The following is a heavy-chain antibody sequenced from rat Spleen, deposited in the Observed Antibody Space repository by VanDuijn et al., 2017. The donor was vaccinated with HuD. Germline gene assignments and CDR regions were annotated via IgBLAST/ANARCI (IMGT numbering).Heavy chain of an antibody. Sequence: EVQLVESGGGLVQPGRSLKLSCAASGFTFSDYNMAWVRQAPKKGLEWVATISYDGSTYYPDSVKGRFTISRDNAKSTLYLQMNSLRSEDTATYYCTRAPSGFYYFDYWGQGVMVTVSS. CDR2: ISYDGST. V-gene: IGHV5-7*01. CDR3: TRAPSGFYYFDY. J-gene: IGHJ2*01. CDR1: GFTFSDYN. D-gene: IGHD4-1*01.